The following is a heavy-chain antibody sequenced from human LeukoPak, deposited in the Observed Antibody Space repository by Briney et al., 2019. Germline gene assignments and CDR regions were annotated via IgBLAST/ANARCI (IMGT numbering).Heavy chain of an antibody. CDR2: IYYSGST. D-gene: IGHD1-26*01. CDR1: GGSISSCY. CDR3: ARGVGARSGGAFDI. V-gene: IGHV4-59*08. J-gene: IGHJ3*02. Sequence: SETLSLTCTVSGGSISSCYWSWIRQPPGKGLEWIGYIYYSGSTNYNPSLKSRVTISVDTSKNQFSLKLSSVTAADTAVYYCARGVGARSGGAFDIWGQGTMVTVSS.